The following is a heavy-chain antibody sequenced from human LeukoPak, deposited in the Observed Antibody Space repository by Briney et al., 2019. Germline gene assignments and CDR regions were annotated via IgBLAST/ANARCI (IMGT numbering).Heavy chain of an antibody. CDR2: ISYDGSNK. V-gene: IGHV3-33*05. Sequence: GRSLTPAYPPSALTFSSYGMQSARQDPGKGREWVAVISYDGSNKYYADSVKGRFTISRDTSKNTLYLQMNSLRAEDTAVYYCAKGHSSTWYGTDVWGKGTTVTVSS. D-gene: IGHD6-13*01. CDR1: ALTFSSYG. J-gene: IGHJ6*04. CDR3: AKGHSSTWYGTDV.